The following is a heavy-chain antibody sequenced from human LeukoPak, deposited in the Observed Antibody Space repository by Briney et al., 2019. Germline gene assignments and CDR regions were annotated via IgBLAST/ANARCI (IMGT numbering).Heavy chain of an antibody. Sequence: GGSLRLSCAASGFTFSSYAMSWVRQAPGKGLEWVSYISSSSSTIYYADSVKGRFTISRDNAKNSLYLQMNSLRDEDTAVYYCARELVVPAVQYYYYYYGMDVWGQGTTVTVSS. CDR1: GFTFSSYA. D-gene: IGHD2-2*01. CDR2: ISSSSSTI. V-gene: IGHV3-48*02. CDR3: ARELVVPAVQYYYYYYGMDV. J-gene: IGHJ6*02.